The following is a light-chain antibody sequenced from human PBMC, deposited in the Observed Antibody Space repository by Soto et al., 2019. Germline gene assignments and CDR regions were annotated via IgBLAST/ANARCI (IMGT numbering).Light chain of an antibody. CDR1: QGISNY. CDR3: QKYNSAPRT. V-gene: IGKV1-27*01. J-gene: IGKJ3*01. CDR2: AAS. Sequence: DIQMTQSPSSLSASVGDRVTITCRASQGISNYLAWYQQKPGKVPKLLIYAASTLQSGVPSRFSGSGSGTDFTITISSLQPEDVASYYCQKYNSAPRTFGPGTIVDIK.